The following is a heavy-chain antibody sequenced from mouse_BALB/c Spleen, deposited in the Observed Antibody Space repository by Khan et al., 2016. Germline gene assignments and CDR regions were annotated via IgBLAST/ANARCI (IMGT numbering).Heavy chain of an antibody. J-gene: IGHJ1*01. V-gene: IGHV11-2*02. D-gene: IGHD2-3*01. Sequence: EVQLLETGGGLVQPGGSRGLSCEGSGFTFSGFWMSWVRQTPGKTLEWIGDINSDGSAINYAPSIKDRFTIFRDNDKSTLYLQMSNVRSEDTATXCWMRYDGYYWYFDVWGAGTTVTVSS. CDR2: INSDGSAI. CDR1: GFTFSGFW. CDR3: MRYDGYYWYFDV.